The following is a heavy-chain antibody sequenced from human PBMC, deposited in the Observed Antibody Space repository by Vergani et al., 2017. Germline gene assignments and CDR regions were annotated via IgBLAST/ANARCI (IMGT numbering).Heavy chain of an antibody. D-gene: IGHD2-2*01. CDR1: GFNFNNYG. J-gene: IGHJ4*02. Sequence: EVQLLESGGGLVQPGGSLRISCAASGFNFNNYGMSWVRQSPGKGLEWVSAINGGRTHYADSVKDRFTISTDNFKNTLYLQMMSLRAEDTAVYYCAKEGKSSTPFVADWGQGTLVAVSS. V-gene: IGHV3-23*01. CDR3: AKEGKSSTPFVAD. CDR2: INGGRT.